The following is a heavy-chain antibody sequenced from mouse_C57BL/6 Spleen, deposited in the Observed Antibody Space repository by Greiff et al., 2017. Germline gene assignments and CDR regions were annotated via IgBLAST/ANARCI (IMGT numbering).Heavy chain of an antibody. CDR3: ARMDYAFYAMDY. Sequence: QVQLQQPGAELVRPGSSVKLSCKASGYTFTSYWMDWVKQRPGQGLEWIGNIYHSDSETHYNQKFKDKATLTVDKSSSTAYMQLSSLTSEDSAVYYCARMDYAFYAMDYWGQGTSVTVSS. CDR2: IYHSDSET. V-gene: IGHV1-61*01. J-gene: IGHJ4*01. D-gene: IGHD1-1*02. CDR1: GYTFTSYW.